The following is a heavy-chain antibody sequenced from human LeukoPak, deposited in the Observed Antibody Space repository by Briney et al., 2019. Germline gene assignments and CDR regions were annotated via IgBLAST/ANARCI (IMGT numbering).Heavy chain of an antibody. CDR1: GGSFSGYY. J-gene: IGHJ4*02. CDR2: INHSGST. D-gene: IGHD6-19*01. CDR3: ARAVSSGWYHRNFDY. V-gene: IGHV4-34*01. Sequence: PSETLSLTCGVYGGSFSGYYWSWIRQPPGKGLEWIGEINHSGSTNYNPSLKSRVTISVDTSKNQFSLKLSSVTAADTAVYYCARAVSSGWYHRNFDYWGQGTLVTVSS.